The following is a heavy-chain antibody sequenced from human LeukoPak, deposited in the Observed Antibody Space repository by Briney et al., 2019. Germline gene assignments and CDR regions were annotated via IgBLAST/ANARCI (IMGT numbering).Heavy chain of an antibody. CDR3: ATQRGATYFDY. J-gene: IGHJ4*02. CDR1: GGSISSSSYC. CDR2: IYYSGNT. D-gene: IGHD1-26*01. Sequence: PSETLSLTCTVSGGSISSSSYCWGWIRQPPGKGLEWIGSIYYSGNTYYNPSLKSRVTISVDTSKNQFSLRLTSVTAADTAVYYCATQRGATYFDYWGQGTLVTVSS. V-gene: IGHV4-39*01.